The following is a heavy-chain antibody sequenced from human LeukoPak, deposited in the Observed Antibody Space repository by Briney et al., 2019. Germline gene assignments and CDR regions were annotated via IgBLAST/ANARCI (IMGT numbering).Heavy chain of an antibody. CDR2: IKQDGSEK. Sequence: PGGSLRLSCAASGFTFSSYWMSWVRQAPGKGLEWVANIKQDGSEKYYVDSVKGRFTISRDNAKNSLYLQMNSLRAEDTAVYYCARDPRTTVTIWFDPWGQGTLVTVSS. J-gene: IGHJ5*02. V-gene: IGHV3-7*01. CDR1: GFTFSSYW. D-gene: IGHD4-17*01. CDR3: ARDPRTTVTIWFDP.